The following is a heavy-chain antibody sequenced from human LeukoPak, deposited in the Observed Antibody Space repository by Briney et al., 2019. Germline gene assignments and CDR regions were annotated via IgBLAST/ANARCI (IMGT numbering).Heavy chain of an antibody. CDR3: AREPAGYSSGWYTNFDY. V-gene: IGHV4-59*12. D-gene: IGHD6-19*01. Sequence: SETLSLTCSVSGASITNYYWSWIRQPPGKGLEWIGYIYYTGSTNYNPSLKSRVTMSVDTSKNQFSLKLSSVTAADTAVYYCAREPAGYSSGWYTNFDYWGQGTLVTVSS. CDR1: GASITNYY. J-gene: IGHJ4*02. CDR2: IYYTGST.